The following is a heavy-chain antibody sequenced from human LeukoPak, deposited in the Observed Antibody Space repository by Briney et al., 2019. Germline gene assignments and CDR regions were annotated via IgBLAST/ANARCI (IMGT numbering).Heavy chain of an antibody. Sequence: GGSLRLSCAASGFTFSSYGMHWVRQAPGKGLEWVAFIRYDGSNKYYADSVKGRFTISRDNAKNSLYLQMNSLRAEDTALYYCARVFTVTTLNAFDIWGQGTMVTVSS. CDR1: GFTFSSYG. CDR2: IRYDGSNK. CDR3: ARVFTVTTLNAFDI. V-gene: IGHV3-30*02. D-gene: IGHD4-17*01. J-gene: IGHJ3*02.